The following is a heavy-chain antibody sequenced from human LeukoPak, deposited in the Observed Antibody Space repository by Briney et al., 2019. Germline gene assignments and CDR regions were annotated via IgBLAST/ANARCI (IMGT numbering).Heavy chain of an antibody. Sequence: PSETLSLTCAVYGGSFSGYYWSWIRQPPGKGLEWIGEINHSGSTNYSPSLKSRVTISVDTSNNQFSLKLSSVTAADTAVYYCARSDYDFWSRFDPWGQGTLVTVSS. D-gene: IGHD3-3*01. J-gene: IGHJ5*02. CDR2: INHSGST. CDR3: ARSDYDFWSRFDP. CDR1: GGSFSGYY. V-gene: IGHV4-34*01.